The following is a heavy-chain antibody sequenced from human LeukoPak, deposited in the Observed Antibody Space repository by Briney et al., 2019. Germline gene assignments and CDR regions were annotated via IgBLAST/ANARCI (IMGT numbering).Heavy chain of an antibody. CDR2: IYYSGST. Sequence: PSETLSLTCTVSGGSISSSSYYWGWIRQPPGKGLEGIGSIYYSGSTYYNPSLKSRVTISVDTSKNQFSLKLSSVTAADTAVYYCARDLVGATPGWFDPWGQGTLVTVSS. D-gene: IGHD1-26*01. CDR1: GGSISSSSYY. J-gene: IGHJ5*02. V-gene: IGHV4-39*07. CDR3: ARDLVGATPGWFDP.